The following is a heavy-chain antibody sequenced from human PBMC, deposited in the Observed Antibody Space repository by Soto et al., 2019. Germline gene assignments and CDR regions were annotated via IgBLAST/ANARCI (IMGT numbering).Heavy chain of an antibody. V-gene: IGHV1-46*03. Sequence: GASVKVSCKASGYTFTSYYMHWVRQAPGQGLEWMGIINPSGGSTSYAQKFQGRVTITRDTSASIAYMELSSLRSEDTAVYYCDSHSYGGNSGFGFDYWGQGTLVTVS. CDR3: DSHSYGGNSGFGFDY. D-gene: IGHD4-17*01. CDR2: INPSGGST. J-gene: IGHJ4*02. CDR1: GYTFTSYY.